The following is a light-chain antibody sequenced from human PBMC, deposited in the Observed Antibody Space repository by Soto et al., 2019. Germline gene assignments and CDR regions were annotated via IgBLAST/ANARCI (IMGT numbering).Light chain of an antibody. CDR2: AAS. CDR1: QGISSY. Sequence: DIQLTQSPSFLSASVGDRVTITCRASQGISSYLAWYQQQPGKAPNLLIYAASTLQSGVPSRFSGSGSGTEFTLTIISLQPDDFATYYCQQLNNYPFTFGPGTKVDIK. CDR3: QQLNNYPFT. V-gene: IGKV1-9*01. J-gene: IGKJ3*01.